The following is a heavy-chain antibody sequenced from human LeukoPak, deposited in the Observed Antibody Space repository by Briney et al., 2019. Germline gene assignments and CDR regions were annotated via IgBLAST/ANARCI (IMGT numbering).Heavy chain of an antibody. CDR2: IYTSKNI. CDR1: GGSINSHY. D-gene: IGHD3-10*01. Sequence: SETLSLTCTVSGGSINSHYFSWIREPAGKGLEWIGRIYTSKNINYNPTLKSRVTMSLDTSKNQFSLKLRSVTAADTAVYYCARDCRLKNFYGSGSYYPHAFDIWGQGTMVTVSS. V-gene: IGHV4-4*07. CDR3: ARDCRLKNFYGSGSYYPHAFDI. J-gene: IGHJ3*02.